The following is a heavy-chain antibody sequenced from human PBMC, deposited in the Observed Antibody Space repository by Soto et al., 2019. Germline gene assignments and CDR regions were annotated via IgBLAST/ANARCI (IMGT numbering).Heavy chain of an antibody. Sequence: QVQLQESGPGLVKPSGTLSLTCAVSGGSISSSNWWRWGRQPPGKGLEWIGEIYHSGSTNYNPSPKSRITISVDQSKNPFSLMLNSVTAADTAVYYCARDWLVPGYWGQGNLVTVSS. D-gene: IGHD6-19*01. CDR3: ARDWLVPGY. CDR2: IYHSGST. J-gene: IGHJ4*02. V-gene: IGHV4-4*02. CDR1: GGSISSSNW.